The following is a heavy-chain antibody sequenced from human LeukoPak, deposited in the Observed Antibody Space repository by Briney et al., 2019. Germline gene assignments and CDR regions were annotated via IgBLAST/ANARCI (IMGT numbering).Heavy chain of an antibody. CDR2: IYDRGST. CDR1: GVSISSYY. Sequence: SETLSLTCTVSGVSISSYYWSWIRQPPGKGLEWIGNIYDRGSTKYNPSLKSRVTISVDTSKNQFSLRLSSVTAADTAVYYCARGRTFDYWGQGTLVTVSS. V-gene: IGHV4-59*01. CDR3: ARGRTFDY. J-gene: IGHJ4*02.